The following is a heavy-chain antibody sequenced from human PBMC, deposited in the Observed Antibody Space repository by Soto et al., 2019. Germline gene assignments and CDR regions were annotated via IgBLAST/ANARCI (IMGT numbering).Heavy chain of an antibody. CDR1: GFSLSTGRMC. D-gene: IGHD3-10*02. CDR2: IDWDDDK. V-gene: IGHV2-70*11. CDR3: ACPCSLFDP. Sequence: GSGPTLVNPTQTLTLTCTFSGFSLSTGRMCVSWIRQPPGKALEWLARIDWDDDKYYSTSLKTRLTISKDTSKNQVVLTMTNMDPVDTATYYCACPCSLFDPWGQGTLVTVSS. J-gene: IGHJ5*02.